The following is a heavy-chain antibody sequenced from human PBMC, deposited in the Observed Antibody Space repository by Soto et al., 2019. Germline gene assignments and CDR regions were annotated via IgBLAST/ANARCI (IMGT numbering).Heavy chain of an antibody. Sequence: QVQLVQSGAEVKKPGSSVKVSCKASADTFNSYSLSWLRQAPGQRLEWMGGITPVFGTADYAQSFEDRLTITVDESTSTVSMELSLLRSDDTDGYYCSRLLEGTTVTNWFVPWGQGALGTVSS. CDR2: ITPVFGTA. CDR3: SRLLEGTTVTNWFVP. D-gene: IGHD4-17*01. CDR1: ADTFNSYS. V-gene: IGHV1-69*01. J-gene: IGHJ5*02.